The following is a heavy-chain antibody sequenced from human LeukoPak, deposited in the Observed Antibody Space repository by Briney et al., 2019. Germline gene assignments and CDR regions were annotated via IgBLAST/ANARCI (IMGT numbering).Heavy chain of an antibody. CDR1: GFTFSSSG. V-gene: IGHV3-33*01. J-gene: IGHJ4*02. Sequence: PGGSLRLSCAASGFTFSSSGMHWVRQAPGKGLEWVAVIWYDGSNEYYAESVKGRFTISRDNSKNTLYLQMNSLRAEDTAVYYCARVDPYDSSGYFDYWGQGTLVTVSS. D-gene: IGHD3-22*01. CDR3: ARVDPYDSSGYFDY. CDR2: IWYDGSNE.